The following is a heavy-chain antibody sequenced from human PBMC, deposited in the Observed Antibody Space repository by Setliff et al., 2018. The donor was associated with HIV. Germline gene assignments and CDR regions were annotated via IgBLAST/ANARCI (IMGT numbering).Heavy chain of an antibody. CDR3: ARARLQGIVTAVGPRDNCLDP. CDR2: ISAYNGNT. J-gene: IGHJ5*02. Sequence: ASVKVSCKTSGYSFINYGISWVRQAPGQGLEWMGWISAYNGNTDYAPRLLGRVTMTTDTSTSTAYMELRSLSSDDTAVYYCARARLQGIVTAVGPRDNCLDPWGQGTRVTVSS. V-gene: IGHV1-18*01. D-gene: IGHD1-26*01. CDR1: GYSFINYG.